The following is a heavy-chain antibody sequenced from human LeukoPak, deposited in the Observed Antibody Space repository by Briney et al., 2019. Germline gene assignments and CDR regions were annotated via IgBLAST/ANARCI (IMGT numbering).Heavy chain of an antibody. D-gene: IGHD3-10*01. Sequence: ASVKVSCKASGYTFTSYGISWVRQAPGQGLEWMGWSSAYNGNTNYAQKLQGRVTMTTDTSTSTAYMELRSLRSDDTAVYYCARSLWFGELFSAFDIWGQGTMVTVSS. J-gene: IGHJ3*02. CDR1: GYTFTSYG. V-gene: IGHV1-18*01. CDR3: ARSLWFGELFSAFDI. CDR2: SSAYNGNT.